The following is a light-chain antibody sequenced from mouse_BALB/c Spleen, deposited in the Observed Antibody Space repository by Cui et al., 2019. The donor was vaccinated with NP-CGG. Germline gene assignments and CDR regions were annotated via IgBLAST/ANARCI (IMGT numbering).Light chain of an antibody. J-gene: IGLJ1*01. V-gene: IGLV1*01. Sequence: AAVDPASALTTSPGETVTLTCRSSTGAVTTSNYANWVQEKPDHLFTGLIGGTNNRAPGVPARFSGSLIGDKAALTITGAQTEDEAIYFCALWYSNHWVFGGGTKLTVL. CDR2: GTN. CDR3: ALWYSNHWV. CDR1: TGAVTTSNY.